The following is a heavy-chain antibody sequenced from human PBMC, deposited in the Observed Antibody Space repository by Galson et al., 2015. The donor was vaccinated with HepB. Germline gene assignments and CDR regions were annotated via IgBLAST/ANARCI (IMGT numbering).Heavy chain of an antibody. CDR2: ITSSGGNT. CDR1: GFTFTRYA. Sequence: SLRLSCAASGFTFTRYAMTWVRQAPGKGLEWVSSITSSGGNTYYTDSVKGRFTISRDNSKNTLYLQMNSLRAEDTGVNYGANGRSETYHYWGQGTLVTVSS. CDR3: ANGRSETYHY. J-gene: IGHJ4*02. V-gene: IGHV3-23*01.